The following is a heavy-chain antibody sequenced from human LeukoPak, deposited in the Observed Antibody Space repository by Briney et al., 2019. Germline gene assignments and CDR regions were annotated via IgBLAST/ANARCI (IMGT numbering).Heavy chain of an antibody. D-gene: IGHD2-15*01. V-gene: IGHV4-34*01. Sequence: SETLSLTCAVYGGSFSGYYWSWIRQPPGKGLAWIGEINHSGSTNYNPSLKSRVTISVDTSKNQFSLKLSSVTAADTAVYYCARTWVGCSGGSCYEDYWGQGTWSPSPQ. CDR2: INHSGST. J-gene: IGHJ4*02. CDR1: GGSFSGYY. CDR3: ARTWVGCSGGSCYEDY.